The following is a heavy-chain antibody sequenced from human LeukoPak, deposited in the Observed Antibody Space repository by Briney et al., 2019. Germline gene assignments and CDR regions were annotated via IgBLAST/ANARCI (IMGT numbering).Heavy chain of an antibody. J-gene: IGHJ4*02. CDR1: GFTVSTDH. CDR3: ARVWELSFDY. V-gene: IGHV3-53*01. CDR2: SYNNNIS. D-gene: IGHD3-16*02. Sequence: GGSLRLSCAASGFTVSTDHMSWVRLAPGKGQGWVAVSYNNNISQYAESVKGRFTVSRDNSKPTLALQMKRLRAEDTALYYCARVWELSFDYWGQGTLVTVSS.